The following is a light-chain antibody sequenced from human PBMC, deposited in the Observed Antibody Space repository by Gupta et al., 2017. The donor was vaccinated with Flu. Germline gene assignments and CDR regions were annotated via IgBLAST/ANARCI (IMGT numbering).Light chain of an antibody. CDR2: LGS. V-gene: IGKV2-28*01. J-gene: IGKJ5*01. CDR3: MQALQTSIT. CDR1: QSLLHSNGYNY. Sequence: DIGMTQSPPSLPVTPGEPASISCRSSQSLLHSNGYNYLDWYLQKPGQSPQLLIYLGSNRASGVPDRFSGSGSGTDFTLKISKVEAEDVGVYYCMQALQTSITFGQETRLEIK.